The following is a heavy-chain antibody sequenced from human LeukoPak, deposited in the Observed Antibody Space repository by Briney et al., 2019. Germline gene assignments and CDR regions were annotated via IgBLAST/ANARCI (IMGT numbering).Heavy chain of an antibody. Sequence: GRSLRLSCAASGFTFSDYSMHWIRQAPGKGLEWVSYISWNSSSIDYADSVKGRFTISRDNAKNSLYLQMNSLRAEDTALYYCAKSDSSGDYYGLGHYWGQGTLVTVST. J-gene: IGHJ4*02. D-gene: IGHD3-22*01. CDR1: GFTFSDYS. CDR2: ISWNSSSI. V-gene: IGHV3-9*01. CDR3: AKSDSSGDYYGLGHY.